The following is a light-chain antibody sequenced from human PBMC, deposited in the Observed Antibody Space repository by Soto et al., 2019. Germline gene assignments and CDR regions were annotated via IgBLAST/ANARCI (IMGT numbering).Light chain of an antibody. J-gene: IGKJ1*01. CDR3: QQYNTYSRT. CDR1: QSVTTN. CDR2: GES. V-gene: IGKV3-15*01. Sequence: VMTQSPATLSLSPGERATLSCRASQSVTTNMAWYQQKTGQAPRLLIYGESTRATGIPDRFSGSGSGAELTLTISRLQPDDFATYYCQQYNTYSRTFGQGTKVDIK.